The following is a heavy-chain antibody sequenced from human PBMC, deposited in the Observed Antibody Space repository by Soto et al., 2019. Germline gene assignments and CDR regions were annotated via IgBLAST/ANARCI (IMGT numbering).Heavy chain of an antibody. CDR1: GGSISSGGYY. V-gene: IGHV4-31*03. J-gene: IGHJ6*02. D-gene: IGHD5-18*01. CDR3: ASLDTHYYYGMDV. Sequence: SETLSLTCTVSGGSISSGGYYWSWIRQHPGKGLEWIGYIYYSGSTYYNPSLKSRVTISVDTSKNQFSLKLSSVTAADTAVYYCASLDTHYYYGMDVWGQGTTVTVSS. CDR2: IYYSGST.